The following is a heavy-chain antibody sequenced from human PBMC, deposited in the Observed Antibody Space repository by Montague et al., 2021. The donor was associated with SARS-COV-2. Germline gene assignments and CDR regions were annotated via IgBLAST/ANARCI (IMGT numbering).Heavy chain of an antibody. CDR1: GDSVSFYI. CDR2: IKYSGST. J-gene: IGHJ5*01. Sequence: SETLSLTGTGSGDSVSFYIWAWIRQPPGRGLEWIGYIKYSGSTNYNPSLKSRLTMSLDMSSTQFSLELRSVTAADSDVYYCWILGYSTSTVDSWGHGTLVSVSS. V-gene: IGHV4-59*08. D-gene: IGHD2-2*03. CDR3: WILGYSTSTVDS.